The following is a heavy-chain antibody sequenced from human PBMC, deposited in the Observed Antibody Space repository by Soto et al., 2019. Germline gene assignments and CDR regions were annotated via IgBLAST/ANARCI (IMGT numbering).Heavy chain of an antibody. CDR3: ARLVVPAAISGYMDV. J-gene: IGHJ6*03. CDR1: GYSFTSYW. CDR2: IYPGDSDT. V-gene: IGHV5-51*01. D-gene: IGHD2-2*01. Sequence: GESLKISCKGSGYSFTSYWIGWVRQMPGKGLEWMGIIYPGDSDTRYSPSFQGQVTISADKSISTAYLQWSSLKASDTATYYCARLVVPAAISGYMDVWGKGTTVTVSS.